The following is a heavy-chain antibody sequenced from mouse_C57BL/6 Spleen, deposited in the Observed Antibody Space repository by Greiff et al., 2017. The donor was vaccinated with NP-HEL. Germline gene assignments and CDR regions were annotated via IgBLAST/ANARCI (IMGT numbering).Heavy chain of an antibody. CDR3: ARNLGYYNWYFDV. CDR2: IWSGGST. CDR1: GFSLTSYG. V-gene: IGHV2-2*01. D-gene: IGHD2-3*01. J-gene: IGHJ1*03. Sequence: VKLVESGPGLVQPSQSLSITCTVSGFSLTSYGVHWVRQSPGKGLEWLGVIWSGGSTDYNAAFISRLSISKDNSKSQVFFKMNSLQADDTAIYYCARNLGYYNWYFDVWGTGTTVTVSS.